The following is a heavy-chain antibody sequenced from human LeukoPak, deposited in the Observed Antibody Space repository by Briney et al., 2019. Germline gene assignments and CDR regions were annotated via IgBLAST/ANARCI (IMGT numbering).Heavy chain of an antibody. CDR2: ISGSGGST. D-gene: IGHD6-19*01. V-gene: IGHV3-23*01. J-gene: IGHJ3*02. CDR3: AKVSSGWFAFDI. Sequence: PGGSLRLSCAASGFTFSSYGMSWVRQAPGKGLEWVSAISGSGGSTYYADSVKGRFTISRDNSKNTLYLQMNSLRAEDTAVYYCAKVSSGWFAFDIWGQGTMVTVSS. CDR1: GFTFSSYG.